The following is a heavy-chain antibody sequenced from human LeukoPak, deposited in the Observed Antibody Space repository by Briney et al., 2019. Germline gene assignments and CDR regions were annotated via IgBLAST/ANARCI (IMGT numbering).Heavy chain of an antibody. CDR2: ISWNSGSI. CDR3: ATYIATLRRGL. V-gene: IGHV3-9*01. Sequence: PGGSLRLSCAASGFTFDDYAMHWVRQAPGKGLEWVSGISWNSGSIGYADSVKGRFTISRDNAKNSLYLQMNSLRAEDTAVYYCATYIATLRRGLWGQGTLVTVSS. CDR1: GFTFDDYA. J-gene: IGHJ4*02. D-gene: IGHD6-13*01.